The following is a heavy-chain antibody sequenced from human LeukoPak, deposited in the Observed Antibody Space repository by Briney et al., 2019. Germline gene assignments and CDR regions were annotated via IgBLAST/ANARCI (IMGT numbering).Heavy chain of an antibody. CDR2: IRSKAYGGTT. V-gene: IGHV3-49*04. CDR1: GFTFGDYA. J-gene: IGHJ3*02. Sequence: PEGSLRLSCTASGFTFGDYAMSWVRQAPGKGLEWVGFIRSKAYGGTTEYAASVKGRFTISRDDSKSIAYLQMNSLRAEDTAVYYCAKDPPPGLWFGELTINAFDIWGQGTMVTVSS. CDR3: AKDPPPGLWFGELTINAFDI. D-gene: IGHD3-10*01.